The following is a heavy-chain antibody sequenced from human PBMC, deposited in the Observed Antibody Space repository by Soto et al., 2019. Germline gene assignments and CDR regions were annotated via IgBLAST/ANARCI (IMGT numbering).Heavy chain of an antibody. J-gene: IGHJ4*02. D-gene: IGHD3-22*01. Sequence: SETLSLTCAVYGGSFSGYYWSWIRQPPGKGLEWIGEINHSGSTNYNPSLKSRVTISVDTSKNQFSLKLSSVTAADTAVYYCHYYDSSGYHLDYWGQGTLVTVS. CDR1: GGSFSGYY. V-gene: IGHV4-34*01. CDR3: HYYDSSGYHLDY. CDR2: INHSGST.